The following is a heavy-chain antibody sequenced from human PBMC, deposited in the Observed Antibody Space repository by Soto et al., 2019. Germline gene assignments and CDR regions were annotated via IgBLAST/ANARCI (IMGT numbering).Heavy chain of an antibody. D-gene: IGHD5-18*01. J-gene: IGHJ6*02. CDR1: GYSFTSYW. CDR3: ARQGHTAMGDDQHYGMDV. CDR2: IYPGDSDT. Sequence: PGESLKISCKGSGYSFTSYWIGWVRQMPGKGLEWMGIIYPGDSDTRYSPSFQGQVTISADKSISTSYLQWSSLKASDTAMYYFARQGHTAMGDDQHYGMDVWGQGTTVTVSS. V-gene: IGHV5-51*01.